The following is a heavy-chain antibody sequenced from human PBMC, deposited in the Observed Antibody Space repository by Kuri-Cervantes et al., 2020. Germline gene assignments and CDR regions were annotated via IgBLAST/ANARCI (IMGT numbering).Heavy chain of an antibody. CDR2: VRNKANSYTT. Sequence: LSLTCTVSGGSISSYYWSWIRQPPGKGLEWVGRVRNKANSYTTEYAASVKGRFTISRDDSKNSVYLQMNSLETEDTAVYYCPRVDCSGGSCYIYWGQGSLVTVSS. CDR3: PRVDCSGGSCYIY. CDR1: GGSISSYY. J-gene: IGHJ4*02. D-gene: IGHD2-15*01. V-gene: IGHV3-72*01.